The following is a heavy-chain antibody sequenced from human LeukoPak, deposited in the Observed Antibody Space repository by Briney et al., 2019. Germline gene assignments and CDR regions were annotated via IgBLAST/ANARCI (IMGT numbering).Heavy chain of an antibody. Sequence: GGSLRLSCAASGFTFSKFAMSWVRQAPGKGLEWVSSVSGGGATFYADSVRGRFTISRDNSKNTLYLQMNDLRAEDTAFYYCAKDRDNYYNPPRFDPWGQGTLVTVSS. CDR1: GFTFSKFA. CDR2: VSGGGAT. D-gene: IGHD3-10*01. CDR3: AKDRDNYYNPPRFDP. J-gene: IGHJ5*02. V-gene: IGHV3-23*01.